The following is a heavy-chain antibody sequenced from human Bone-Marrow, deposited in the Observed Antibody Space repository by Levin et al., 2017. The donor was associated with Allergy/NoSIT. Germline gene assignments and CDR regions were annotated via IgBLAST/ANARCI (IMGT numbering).Heavy chain of an antibody. V-gene: IGHV4-59*01. Sequence: TASETLSLTCSVSGGSISDYYWSWIRQPPGKRLEWIGYISSSGRTDYNPSLKSRVTISVATSKNHFSLELSSVTAADTAVYYCAREIVLPATIRPFDAWGQGILVTVSS. CDR2: ISSSGRT. CDR3: AREIVLPATIRPFDA. D-gene: IGHD2-2*02. CDR1: GGSISDYY. J-gene: IGHJ5*02.